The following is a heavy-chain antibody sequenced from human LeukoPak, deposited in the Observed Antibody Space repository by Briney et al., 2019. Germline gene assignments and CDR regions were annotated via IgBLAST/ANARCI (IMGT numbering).Heavy chain of an antibody. D-gene: IGHD3-10*01. CDR1: GASISSSTYH. Sequence: PSQTLSLTCNISGASISSSTYHWGWIRQPPGKGLEWIASIYYRGRTYYNPSLKSRVTISVDTSKNQFSLKLSSVTAADTAVYYCARGAMVRGLGRNWFDPWGQGTLVTVSS. CDR2: IYYRGRT. J-gene: IGHJ5*02. CDR3: ARGAMVRGLGRNWFDP. V-gene: IGHV4-39*07.